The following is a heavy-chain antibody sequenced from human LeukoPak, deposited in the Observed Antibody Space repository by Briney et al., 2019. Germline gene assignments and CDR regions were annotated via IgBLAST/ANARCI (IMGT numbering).Heavy chain of an antibody. D-gene: IGHD2-2*01. CDR2: IYSGGST. J-gene: IGHJ3*02. Sequence: GGSLRLSCAAPGLTVSSNYMSLVRQAPGKGLEWVSVIYSGGSTYYADSVKGRFTISRDNSKNTLYLQMNSLRAEDTAVYYCAREGVVDPGAFDIWGQGTMVTVSS. V-gene: IGHV3-66*01. CDR1: GLTVSSNY. CDR3: AREGVVDPGAFDI.